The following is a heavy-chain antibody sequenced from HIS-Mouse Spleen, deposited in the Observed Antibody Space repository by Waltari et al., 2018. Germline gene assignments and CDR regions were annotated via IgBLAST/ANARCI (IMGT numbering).Heavy chain of an antibody. CDR1: GGSISSGDYY. Sequence: QVQLQESGPGLVKPSQTLSLTCTVSGGSISSGDYYWSLSRQPPGKGLEWIGYIYYSGSTYYNPSLKSRVTISVDTSKNQFSLKLSSVTAADTAVYYCARGSNYYDSSGPFDYWGQGTLVTVSS. CDR2: IYYSGST. D-gene: IGHD3-22*01. V-gene: IGHV4-30-4*01. J-gene: IGHJ4*02. CDR3: ARGSNYYDSSGPFDY.